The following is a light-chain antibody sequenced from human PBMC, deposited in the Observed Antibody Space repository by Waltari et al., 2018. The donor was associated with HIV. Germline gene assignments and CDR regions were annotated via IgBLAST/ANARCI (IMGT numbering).Light chain of an antibody. CDR1: QSVSSY. J-gene: IGKJ2*01. CDR2: VAS. Sequence: EIVLTQSPATLSLSPGERATLSFSASQSVSSYLAWYQQKLAQAPSLLIYVASNRATGIPARFSGIGSGTDFTLTISSLEPEDFAVYYCQQRSNWPYTFGQGTKLEIK. CDR3: QQRSNWPYT. V-gene: IGKV3-11*01.